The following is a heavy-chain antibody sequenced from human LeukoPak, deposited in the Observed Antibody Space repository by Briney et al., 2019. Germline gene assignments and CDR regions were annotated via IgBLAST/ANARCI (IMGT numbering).Heavy chain of an antibody. D-gene: IGHD2-2*02. CDR1: GFTFSSYG. J-gene: IGHJ1*01. Sequence: PGRSLRLSCAASGFTFSSYGMHWVRQAPGKGLEWVAVISYDGSKKYYADSVRGRFTISRDNSKNTLYLQMNSLRAEDTAVYYCAKDSEGLGYCSSTSCYTYFQHWGQGTLVTVSS. CDR2: ISYDGSKK. V-gene: IGHV3-30*18. CDR3: AKDSEGLGYCSSTSCYTYFQH.